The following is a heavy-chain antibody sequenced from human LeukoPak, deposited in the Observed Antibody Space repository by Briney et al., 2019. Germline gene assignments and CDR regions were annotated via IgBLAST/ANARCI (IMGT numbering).Heavy chain of an antibody. D-gene: IGHD3-16*02. V-gene: IGHV3-48*03. J-gene: IGHJ4*02. CDR3: ARDGYDYVWGSYRYPLEY. CDR1: GSTFSSYE. Sequence: PGGSLRLSCAASGSTFSSYEMNWVRQAPGKGLEWVSYISSSGSTIYYADSVKGRFTISRDNAKNSLYLQMNSLRAEDTAVYYCARDGYDYVWGSYRYPLEYWGQGTLVTVSS. CDR2: ISSSGSTI.